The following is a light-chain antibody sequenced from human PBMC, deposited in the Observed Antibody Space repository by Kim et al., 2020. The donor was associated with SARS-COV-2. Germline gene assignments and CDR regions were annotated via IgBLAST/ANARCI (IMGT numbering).Light chain of an antibody. Sequence: DIQMTQSPSSLSASVGDRVTITCRASQSISTYLNWYQQRPGKAPKLLIYAASSLPSGVPSRFSGSGSGTDFTLTISSLLPEDFATYYCQQGYSTFGQGTKLEI. CDR3: QQGYST. J-gene: IGKJ2*01. CDR1: QSISTY. V-gene: IGKV1-39*01. CDR2: AAS.